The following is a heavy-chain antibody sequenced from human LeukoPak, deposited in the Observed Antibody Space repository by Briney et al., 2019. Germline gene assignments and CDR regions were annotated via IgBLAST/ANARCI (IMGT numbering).Heavy chain of an antibody. J-gene: IGHJ4*02. Sequence: SGTLSLTCAVSGGPMNNHNWWNWVRQTPGKGLEWIGEIYHSGSTNYNPSLKSRVTILIDKSKNQFSLRLSSVTAADTAVYYCARLPTVTFFDYWGQGTLVTVSS. V-gene: IGHV4-4*02. CDR2: IYHSGST. CDR1: GGPMNNHNW. CDR3: ARLPTVTFFDY. D-gene: IGHD4-17*01.